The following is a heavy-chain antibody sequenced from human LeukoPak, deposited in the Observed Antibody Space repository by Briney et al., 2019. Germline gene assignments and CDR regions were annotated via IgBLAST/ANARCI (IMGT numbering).Heavy chain of an antibody. V-gene: IGHV3-48*04. CDR2: ISFTSSTI. Sequence: PGGSLRLSCAASGFTSTSYAMSWVRQAPGKGLEWVSYISFTSSTIYYADSVKGRFTISRDNAKNSLYLQMNSLRAEDTAVYYCARDRRDYYGTGTNAYWGQGIPVTVSS. CDR1: GFTSTSYA. CDR3: ARDRRDYYGTGTNAY. D-gene: IGHD3-10*01. J-gene: IGHJ4*02.